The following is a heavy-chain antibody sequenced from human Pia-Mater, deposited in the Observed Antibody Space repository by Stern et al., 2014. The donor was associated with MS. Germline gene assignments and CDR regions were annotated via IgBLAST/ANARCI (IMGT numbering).Heavy chain of an antibody. CDR1: GGTFSSYA. V-gene: IGHV1-69*06. J-gene: IGHJ3*02. CDR3: ARDYGMTTTTGAFDI. D-gene: IGHD5-24*01. CDR2: IIPIVGTA. Sequence: VQLVESGAEVKKPGSSVKVSCKASGGTFSSYAISWVRQAPGQGLEWMGGIIPIVGTAKYAQKLHGRVTSTADKSTSNAYMERSSLRSEDTAVYYCARDYGMTTTTGAFDIWGQGTMVTVSS.